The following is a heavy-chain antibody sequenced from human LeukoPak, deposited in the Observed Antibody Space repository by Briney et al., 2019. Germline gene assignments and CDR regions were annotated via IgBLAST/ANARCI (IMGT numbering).Heavy chain of an antibody. CDR3: ARGGSYPTGNWFDP. V-gene: IGHV1-2*02. CDR1: GYTFTGYY. J-gene: IGHJ5*02. D-gene: IGHD1-26*01. Sequence: ASVKVSCKASGYTFTGYYMHWVRQAPGQGLEWMGWINPNSGDTNYAQKFQGRVTMTRDTSISTAYMELSRLRSDDTAVYYCARGGSYPTGNWFDPWGQGTLVTVSS. CDR2: INPNSGDT.